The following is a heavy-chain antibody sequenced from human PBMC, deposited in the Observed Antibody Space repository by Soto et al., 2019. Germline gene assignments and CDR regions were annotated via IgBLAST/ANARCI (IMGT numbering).Heavy chain of an antibody. CDR3: ARVVGSSEHDY. CDR1: GDSVSSNSAA. J-gene: IGHJ4*02. V-gene: IGHV6-1*01. CDR2: TYYRSKFYT. D-gene: IGHD6-13*01. Sequence: SQTLSLTCAISGDSVSSNSAALNWIRQSPSRGLEWLGRTYYRSKFYTDYAISVRSRITIKPDTSKNQFSLQLNSVTPEDTAVYYCARVVGSSEHDYWGQGTLVTVSS.